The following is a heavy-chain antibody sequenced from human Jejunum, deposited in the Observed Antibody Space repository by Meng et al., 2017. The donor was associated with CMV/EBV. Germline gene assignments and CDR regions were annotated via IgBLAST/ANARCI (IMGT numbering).Heavy chain of an antibody. D-gene: IGHD6-19*01. V-gene: IGHV3-7*01. CDR3: ARGLGWGRFDP. J-gene: IGHJ5*02. Sequence: SCVASGFTFGDYWMTWVRQAPGKGLEWVASIRPDGSEKKYVDSLKGRFTISRDNAKNSLYLQVNSLRDEDTAVYYCARGLGWGRFDPWGQGTLVTVSS. CDR1: GFTFGDYW. CDR2: IRPDGSEK.